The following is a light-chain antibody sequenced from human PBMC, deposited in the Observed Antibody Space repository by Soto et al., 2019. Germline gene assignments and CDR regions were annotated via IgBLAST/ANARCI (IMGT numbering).Light chain of an antibody. Sequence: EVVWTQSPGTLSLSPWERATLSCRASQSVSSSYLAWYQQKPGQAPRLLIYGASSRATGIPDRFSGSGSGTDFTLTISRLEPEDFAVYSCQPYGSSTPVTFGGGTKLDIK. CDR2: GAS. CDR3: QPYGSSTPVT. V-gene: IGKV3-20*01. CDR1: QSVSSSY. J-gene: IGKJ4*01.